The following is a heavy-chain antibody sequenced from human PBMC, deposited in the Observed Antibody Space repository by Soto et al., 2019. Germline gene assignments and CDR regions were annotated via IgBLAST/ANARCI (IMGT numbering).Heavy chain of an antibody. V-gene: IGHV1-8*01. J-gene: IGHJ6*02. CDR3: ASGSSSGWYSYYYYYGMDV. CDR2: MNPNSCNT. CDR1: GYTFTSYD. D-gene: IGHD6-19*01. Sequence: QVQLVQSGAEVKKPGASVKVSCKASGYTFTSYDINWVRQATGQGLEWMGWMNPNSCNTGYAQKFQGRVTMTRNTSISTAYMELSSLRSEDTAVYYCASGSSSGWYSYYYYYGMDVWGQGTTVTVSS.